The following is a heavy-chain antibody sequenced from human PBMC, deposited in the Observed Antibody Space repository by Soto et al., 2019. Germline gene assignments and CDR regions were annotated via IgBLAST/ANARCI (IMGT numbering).Heavy chain of an antibody. J-gene: IGHJ4*02. CDR2: ISARGSVA. CDR1: GFTFNNNA. V-gene: IGHV3-23*01. Sequence: GGSLRLSCAASGFTFNNNAMSWVRQSPGQGLEWVSAISARGSVASYADSVKGRFSISRDNFKNTVSLQMNSLRAEDTAVYYCAKGYCSGTNCRYYFDYWGQGTPVTVSS. CDR3: AKGYCSGTNCRYYFDY. D-gene: IGHD2-2*01.